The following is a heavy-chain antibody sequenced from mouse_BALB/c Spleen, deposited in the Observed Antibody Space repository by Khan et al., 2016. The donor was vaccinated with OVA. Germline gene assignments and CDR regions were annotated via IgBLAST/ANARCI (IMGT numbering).Heavy chain of an antibody. V-gene: IGHV3-6*02. J-gene: IGHJ3*01. CDR3: ARVGAY. CDR1: GYSITSGYY. Sequence: EVQLQESGPGLVKPSQSLSLTCSVTGYSITSGYYWNWIRQFPGNKLEWMGYISYDGSNNYNPSLKNRISITRDTSKNQFFLKLNSVPTVEAAKYNCARVGAYWGEGTLGTVSA. CDR2: ISYDGSN.